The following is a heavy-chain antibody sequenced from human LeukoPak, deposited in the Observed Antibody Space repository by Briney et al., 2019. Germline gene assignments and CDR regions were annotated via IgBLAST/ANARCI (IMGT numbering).Heavy chain of an antibody. J-gene: IGHJ6*03. Sequence: SQTLSLTCTVSGGSISSGSYYWSWIRQPAGKGLEWIGRIHTSGSTNYNPSLKSRVTISVDTSKNQFSLKLSSVTAADTAVYYCARERYYYDSSGENYYYYYMDVWGKGTTVTVSS. CDR2: IHTSGST. CDR1: GGSISSGSYY. CDR3: ARERYYYDSSGENYYYYYMDV. V-gene: IGHV4-61*02. D-gene: IGHD3-22*01.